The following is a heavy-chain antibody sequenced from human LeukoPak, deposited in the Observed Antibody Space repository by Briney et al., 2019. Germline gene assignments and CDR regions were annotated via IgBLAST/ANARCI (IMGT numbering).Heavy chain of an antibody. V-gene: IGHV1-69*04. J-gene: IGHJ4*02. D-gene: IGHD4/OR15-4a*01. CDR1: GGTFSSYA. Sequence: GASVKVSCKASGGTFSSYAISWVRQAPGQGLEWMGRIIPILGIANYAQKFQGRVTITADKSTSTAYMELSSLRSEDTAVYYCAREGAHYSYDYWAREPWSPSPQ. CDR2: IIPILGIA. CDR3: AREGAHYSYDY.